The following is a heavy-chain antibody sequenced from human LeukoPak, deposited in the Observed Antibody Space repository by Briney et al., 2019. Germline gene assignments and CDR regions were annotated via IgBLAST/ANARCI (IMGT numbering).Heavy chain of an antibody. J-gene: IGHJ4*02. D-gene: IGHD1-1*01. CDR1: GYTFTSYC. V-gene: IGHV1-46*01. Sequence: ASVKVSCKASGYTFTSYCMHWVRQAPGQGLGWMGIINPSGGSTSYAQKFQGRVTMTRDTSTSTVYMELSSLRSDDTAVYYCARGLQLERRLADYWGQGTLVTVSS. CDR2: INPSGGST. CDR3: ARGLQLERRLADY.